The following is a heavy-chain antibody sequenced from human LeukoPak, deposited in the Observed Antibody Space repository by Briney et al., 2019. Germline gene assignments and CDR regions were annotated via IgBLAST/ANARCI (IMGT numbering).Heavy chain of an antibody. V-gene: IGHV3-30-3*01. CDR1: GFTFSSYA. CDR2: ISYDGSNK. J-gene: IGHJ4*02. CDR3: AKAFVDIVATAGHY. D-gene: IGHD5-12*01. Sequence: TGGSLRLSCAASGFTFSSYAMHWVRQAPGKGLGWVAVISYDGSNKYYADSVKGRFTISRDNSKNTLYLQMNSLRAEDTAVYYCAKAFVDIVATAGHYWGQGTLVTVSS.